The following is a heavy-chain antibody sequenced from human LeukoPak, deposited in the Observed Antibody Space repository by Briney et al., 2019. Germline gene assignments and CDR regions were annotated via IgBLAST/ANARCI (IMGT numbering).Heavy chain of an antibody. J-gene: IGHJ4*02. V-gene: IGHV4-39*01. CDR1: GGSISSSSYY. D-gene: IGHD6-13*01. Sequence: SETLSLTCTVSGGSISSSSYYWGWIRQPPGKRLEWIGSIYYSGSTYYNPSLKSRVTISVDTSKNQFSLKLSSVTAADTAVYYCARHTAAAGINPDYWGQGTLVTVSS. CDR2: IYYSGST. CDR3: ARHTAAAGINPDY.